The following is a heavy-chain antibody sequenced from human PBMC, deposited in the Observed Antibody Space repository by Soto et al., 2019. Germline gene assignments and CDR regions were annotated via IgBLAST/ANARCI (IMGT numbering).Heavy chain of an antibody. J-gene: IGHJ4*02. Sequence: PGGSLRLSCAASGFAVSSYSMHWVRQAPGKGLEWVAAMSFDGNSKYFADSVKGRFKISRDTSKNTWSLEMESLGVEDSALYHCTRGRSMIANDDFEYWGQGTRVTVYS. CDR1: GFAVSSYS. D-gene: IGHD2-21*01. CDR2: MSFDGNSK. V-gene: IGHV3-30-3*01. CDR3: TRGRSMIANDDFEY.